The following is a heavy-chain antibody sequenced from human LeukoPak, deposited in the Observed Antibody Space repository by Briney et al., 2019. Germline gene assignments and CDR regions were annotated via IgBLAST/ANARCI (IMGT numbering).Heavy chain of an antibody. CDR1: GGSFSSYY. J-gene: IGHJ3*02. CDR3: ARELYGSGSYHAFDI. D-gene: IGHD3-10*01. Sequence: SETLSLTCTVSGGSFSSYYWSWIRQPAGKGLEWIGRIYTSGSTNYNPSLKSRVTMSVDTSKNQFSLKLSSVTAADTAVYYCARELYGSGSYHAFDIWGQGTMVTVSS. V-gene: IGHV4-4*07. CDR2: IYTSGST.